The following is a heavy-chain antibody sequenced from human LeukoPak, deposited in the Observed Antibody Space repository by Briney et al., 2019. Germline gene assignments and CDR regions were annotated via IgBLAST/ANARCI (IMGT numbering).Heavy chain of an antibody. J-gene: IGHJ4*02. CDR3: ATDRKVGAGVPRFDY. CDR2: INQDGSET. Sequence: QTGGSLRLSCAASGFPFTNYWMIWVRQAPGKRPEWVGNINQDGSETNYVDSVKGRFSMSRDNAKTSLYLQMNSLRAEDTAVYYCATDRKVGAGVPRFDYWGQGALVTVPS. D-gene: IGHD1-26*01. V-gene: IGHV3-7*01. CDR1: GFPFTNYW.